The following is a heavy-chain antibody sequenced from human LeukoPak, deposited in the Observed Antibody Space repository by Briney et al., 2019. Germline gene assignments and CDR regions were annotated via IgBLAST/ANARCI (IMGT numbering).Heavy chain of an antibody. D-gene: IGHD5-12*01. V-gene: IGHV1-2*02. J-gene: IGHJ3*01. CDR2: TDPKSGDT. CDR1: GYTFTAQY. CDR3: ARTISGYPPLDL. Sequence: ASVKVSCKASGYTFTAQYMHWVRQAPGQGLEWMAWTDPKSGDTSYAQKFQDRVTMTRDTSISTAYMDLSRLTSDDTAVYYCARTISGYPPLDLWGQGTMVTVSS.